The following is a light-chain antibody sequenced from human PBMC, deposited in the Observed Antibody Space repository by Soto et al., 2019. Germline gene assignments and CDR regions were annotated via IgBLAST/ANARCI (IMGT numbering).Light chain of an antibody. CDR2: GAS. CDR1: QSVSSS. V-gene: IGKV3-15*01. CDR3: QQYNNWPPLT. Sequence: EIVMTQSPATLSVSPGERATLSCRASQSVSSSLAWYQQRPGQAPRLLIYGASTRATGIPARFSGSGSGTEFTLTISGLRSEDFAVYYCQQYNNWPPLTFGGGTKVEIK. J-gene: IGKJ4*01.